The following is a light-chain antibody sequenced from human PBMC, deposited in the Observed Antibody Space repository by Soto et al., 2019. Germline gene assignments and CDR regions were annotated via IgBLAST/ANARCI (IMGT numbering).Light chain of an antibody. V-gene: IGKV3-15*01. CDR1: QSVSIH. CDR2: DTS. CDR3: QQYSNWPPIT. J-gene: IGKJ5*01. Sequence: PGTLSLSLGDRATLSCRASQSVSIHLAWYQQKPGQAPRLLIYDTSTRATGIPARFSGSGSGTEFTLTISSLQSEDFAVYYCQQYSNWPPITFGQGTRLEIK.